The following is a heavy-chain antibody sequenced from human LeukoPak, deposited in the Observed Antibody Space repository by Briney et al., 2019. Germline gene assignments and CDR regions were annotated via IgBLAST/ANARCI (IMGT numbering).Heavy chain of an antibody. Sequence: RPSQTLSLTCTVSGGSISEGNHFWTWIRQPAGKGLEWIGRIFPGGSVNYNPSLESRLTLSIDTSTNQFSLELTSVTAADTAMYFCGLSEGDFWGQGALVTVSS. CDR1: GGSISEGNHF. J-gene: IGHJ4*02. CDR3: GLSEGDF. CDR2: IFPGGSV. V-gene: IGHV4-61*02.